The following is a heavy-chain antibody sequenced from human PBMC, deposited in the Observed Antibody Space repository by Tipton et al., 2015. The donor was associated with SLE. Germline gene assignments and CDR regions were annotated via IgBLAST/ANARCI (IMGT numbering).Heavy chain of an antibody. Sequence: LRLSCTVSGGSISSYYWSWIRQHPGKGLEWIGYIYYSGSTYYNPSLKSRVTISLDTSKDEFSLKLSSVTAADTAVYYCAGNYGGNSGNAFDIWGQGTMVTVSS. D-gene: IGHD4-23*01. CDR2: IYYSGST. CDR1: GGSISSYY. J-gene: IGHJ3*02. V-gene: IGHV4-59*08. CDR3: AGNYGGNSGNAFDI.